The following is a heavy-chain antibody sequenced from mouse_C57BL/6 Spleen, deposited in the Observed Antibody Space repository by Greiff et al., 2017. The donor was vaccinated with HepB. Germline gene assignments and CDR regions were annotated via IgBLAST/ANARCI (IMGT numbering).Heavy chain of an antibody. J-gene: IGHJ1*03. D-gene: IGHD2-3*01. V-gene: IGHV1-69*01. CDR2: IDPSDSYT. CDR1: GYTFTSYW. Sequence: QVQLKQSGAELVMPGASVKLSCKASGYTFTSYWMHWVKQRPGQGLEWIGEIDPSDSYTNYNQKFKGKSTLTVDKSSSTAYMQLSSLTSEDSAVYYCARWDGYYWYFDVWGTGTTVTVSS. CDR3: ARWDGYYWYFDV.